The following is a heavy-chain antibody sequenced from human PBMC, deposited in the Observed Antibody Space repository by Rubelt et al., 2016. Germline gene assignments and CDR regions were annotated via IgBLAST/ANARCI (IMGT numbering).Heavy chain of an antibody. CDR3: AGGSDRGKAGVE. D-gene: IGHD2-15*01. Sequence: VQLVESGGGLVQPGGSLRLSCAASGFTFSSYSMNWVRQAPGKGLEWIGEINHSGSTNYNPSLKSRVTISVDTSKNQFSLKLSTVTAAETAVYDCAGGSDRGKAGVEWGQGTLVTVSS. J-gene: IGHJ4*02. V-gene: IGHV4-34*01. CDR1: GFTFSSYS. CDR2: INHSGST.